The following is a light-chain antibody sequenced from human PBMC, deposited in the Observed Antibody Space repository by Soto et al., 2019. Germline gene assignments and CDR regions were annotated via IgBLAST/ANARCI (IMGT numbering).Light chain of an antibody. J-gene: IGLJ1*01. Sequence: QSVLTQPASVSGSPGQSITISCTGTSSDVGSYNLVSWYQQHPGKAPKLMIYEVSKRPSGVSNRFSGSKSGNTASLTISGLQAEDEAHYYCCSYARSSTFYVFGTGTKVTVL. CDR1: SSDVGSYNL. V-gene: IGLV2-23*02. CDR3: CSYARSSTFYV. CDR2: EVS.